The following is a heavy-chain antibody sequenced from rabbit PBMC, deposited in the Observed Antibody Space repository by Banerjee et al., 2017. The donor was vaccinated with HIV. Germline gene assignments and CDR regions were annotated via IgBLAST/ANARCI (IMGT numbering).Heavy chain of an antibody. V-gene: IGHV1S45*01. D-gene: IGHD4-1*01. Sequence: QEQLEESGGDLVKPEGSLSITCTASGVSFSNKYVMCWVRQAPGKGLKWIGCINSSSRNVVNASWATGRFTISKTTSTTVTLRMTSLTAADTATYFSARDLAGVIGWNFNLRGPGALVTVS. CDR1: GVSFSNKYV. J-gene: IGHJ4*01. CDR2: INSSSRNV. CDR3: ARDLAGVIGWNFNL.